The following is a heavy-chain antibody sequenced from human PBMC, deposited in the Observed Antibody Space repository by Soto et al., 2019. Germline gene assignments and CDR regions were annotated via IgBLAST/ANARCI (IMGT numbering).Heavy chain of an antibody. CDR1: GYTFTTFW. J-gene: IGHJ4*01. CDR2: IDPRDSYV. V-gene: IGHV5-10-1*01. CDR3: ARHLVGSTRGNFDY. Sequence: GESLKISCTGFGYTFTTFWISWVRQMPGKGLEWMGRIDPRDSYVNYSPSFQGHVTISADKSISTAYLKWGSLKASDTAMYFCARHLVGSTRGNFDYWGQGTLVTVSS. D-gene: IGHD2-2*01.